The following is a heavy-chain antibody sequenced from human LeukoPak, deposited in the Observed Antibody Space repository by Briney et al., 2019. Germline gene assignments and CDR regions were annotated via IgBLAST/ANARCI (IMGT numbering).Heavy chain of an antibody. CDR3: ARGPPNWGYDY. D-gene: IGHD7-27*01. Sequence: ASVKVSCKAAGYTFTSYDFNWVRQATGQRPEWMGWMSPNSGDTGYAQKFQDRVTMTRNTSISTAYMELSSLRSDDTAVYYCARGPPNWGYDYWGPGTLVTVSS. CDR2: MSPNSGDT. V-gene: IGHV1-8*01. CDR1: GYTFTSYD. J-gene: IGHJ4*02.